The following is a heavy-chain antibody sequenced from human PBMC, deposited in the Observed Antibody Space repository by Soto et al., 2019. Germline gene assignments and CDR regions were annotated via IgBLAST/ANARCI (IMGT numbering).Heavy chain of an antibody. Sequence: ASVRVACKASGYPFPSPSIVWVRRATGEGLEWVGWISAYNGYTNSAENFQGRVTMTTDASTNTAYMELRSLRSDDTAVYYCARVGYYYGSGSYVFDPWGQGTLVTVSS. CDR3: ARVGYYYGSGSYVFDP. J-gene: IGHJ5*02. D-gene: IGHD3-10*01. CDR1: GYPFPSPS. V-gene: IGHV1-18*04. CDR2: ISAYNGYT.